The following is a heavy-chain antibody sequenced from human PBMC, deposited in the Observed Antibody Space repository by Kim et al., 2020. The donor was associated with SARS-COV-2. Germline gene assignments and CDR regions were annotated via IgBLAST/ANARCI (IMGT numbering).Heavy chain of an antibody. Sequence: GGSLRLSCEVSGFTFNIYWMHWVRQAPGKGLVWVSRVNGDGTDTSYADSVKGRFTISRDNAKGTLYLQMDSLRAEDTAIYYCARGVFFRDYYDTTGFYRWGQGTLVSVSA. V-gene: IGHV3-74*01. CDR2: VNGDGTDT. J-gene: IGHJ4*02. CDR1: GFTFNIYW. D-gene: IGHD1-1*01. CDR3: ARGVFFRDYYDTTGFYR.